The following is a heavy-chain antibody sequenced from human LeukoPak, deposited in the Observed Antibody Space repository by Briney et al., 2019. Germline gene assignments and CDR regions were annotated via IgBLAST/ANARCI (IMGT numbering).Heavy chain of an antibody. V-gene: IGHV3-66*01. Sequence: GGSLRLSCAASGFTFSNNYMRWVRQAPGKGLEWVSVIYSGGGTYYADSVKGRFTISRDNSKNTLYLQMNSLRAEDTAVYYCARDSGGSYYTDYSGQGTLVTVSS. J-gene: IGHJ4*02. CDR1: GFTFSNNY. CDR2: IYSGGGT. D-gene: IGHD1-26*01. CDR3: ARDSGGSYYTDY.